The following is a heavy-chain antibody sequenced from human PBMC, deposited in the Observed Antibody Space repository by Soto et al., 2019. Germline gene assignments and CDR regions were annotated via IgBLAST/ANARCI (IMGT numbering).Heavy chain of an antibody. Sequence: SETXSLTCTVSGGSISNSSYYWGWIRRPPGKGLEWIGTIYYSGITYYNPSLKSRFTISVDTSKNQLSLKLTSVKAADTAVYYCARQGSKWGQGPLVTVPS. CDR3: ARQGSK. CDR2: IYYSGIT. J-gene: IGHJ4*02. CDR1: GGSISNSSYY. V-gene: IGHV4-39*01.